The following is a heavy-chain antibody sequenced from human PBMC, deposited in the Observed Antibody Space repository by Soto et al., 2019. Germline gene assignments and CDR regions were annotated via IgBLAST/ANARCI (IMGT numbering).Heavy chain of an antibody. CDR1: GDGVSTNSAT. V-gene: IGHV6-1*01. J-gene: IGHJ5*01. D-gene: IGHD2-8*01. Sequence: PSQTLALTCDISGDGVSTNSATWNWIRQSPSRGLEWLGRTYYRSKGYNDYAVSVKSRITISPDTSNNHLSLQLNSVTPAATAVYYCVSLIGNSWLDSWGQGHMVTVCS. CDR2: TYYRSKGYN. CDR3: VSLIGNSWLDS.